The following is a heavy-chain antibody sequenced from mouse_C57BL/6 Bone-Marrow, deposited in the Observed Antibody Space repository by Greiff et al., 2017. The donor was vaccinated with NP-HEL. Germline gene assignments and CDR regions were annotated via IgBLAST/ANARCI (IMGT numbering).Heavy chain of an antibody. D-gene: IGHD2-4*01. CDR3: ARGIYYDYDEKGPRFAY. CDR1: GYTFTGYW. J-gene: IGHJ3*01. V-gene: IGHV1-9*01. Sequence: QVQLQQSGAELMKPGASVKLSCKATGYTFTGYWIEWVKQRPGHGLEWIGEILPGSGSTNYNEKFKGKATFTADTSSNTAYMQLSSLTTEDSAIYYCARGIYYDYDEKGPRFAYWGQGTLVTVSA. CDR2: ILPGSGST.